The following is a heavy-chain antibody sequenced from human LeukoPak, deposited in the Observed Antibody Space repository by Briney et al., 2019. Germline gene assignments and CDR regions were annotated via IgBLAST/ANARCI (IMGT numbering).Heavy chain of an antibody. D-gene: IGHD3-22*01. CDR1: GFTFSSYA. J-gene: IGHJ3*02. V-gene: IGHV3-23*01. Sequence: GGSLRLSCAASGFTFSSYAMSWVRQAPGKGLEWVSAISGSGGSTYYADSVKGPFTISRDNAKNTLYLQMNSLRAEDTAVYYCAKFQYYFDSSGFAFDIWGQGTMVTVSS. CDR3: AKFQYYFDSSGFAFDI. CDR2: ISGSGGST.